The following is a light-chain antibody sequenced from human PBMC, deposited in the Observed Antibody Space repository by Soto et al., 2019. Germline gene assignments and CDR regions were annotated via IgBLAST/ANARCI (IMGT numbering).Light chain of an antibody. CDR2: RTK. Sequence: QSGLTQPPSASATPGQTITISCTGTRSNIGNNIVTWYQQLPGAAPKVVVYRTKQWPSGVPDRFSGSKSGTSASLAITGLQPEDEADYYCGAWDDTGSGRWVFGGGTKVTVL. CDR3: GAWDDTGSGRWV. CDR1: RSNIGNNI. J-gene: IGLJ3*02. V-gene: IGLV1-44*01.